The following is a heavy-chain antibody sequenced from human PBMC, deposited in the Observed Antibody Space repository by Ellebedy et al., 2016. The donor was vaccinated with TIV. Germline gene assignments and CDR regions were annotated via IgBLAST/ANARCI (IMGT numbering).Heavy chain of an antibody. CDR2: IYSSGTT. J-gene: IGHJ3*02. V-gene: IGHV4-59*12. D-gene: IGHD3-10*01. CDR1: GGSISTYY. Sequence: SETLSLXXTVSGGSISTYYWSWIRQPPGKGLEWIGFIYSSGTTNYNPSLKSRVTLSVDTSKNQFSLKLTSVTAADTAVFYCARSSISMVRGVFNTFDIWGQGTMVTVSS. CDR3: ARSSISMVRGVFNTFDI.